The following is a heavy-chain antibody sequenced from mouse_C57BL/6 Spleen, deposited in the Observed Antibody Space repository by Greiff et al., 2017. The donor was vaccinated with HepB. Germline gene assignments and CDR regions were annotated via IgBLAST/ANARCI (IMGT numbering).Heavy chain of an antibody. CDR2: ISGGGGNT. D-gene: IGHD2-2*01. CDR3: ARLYGYGYAMDY. V-gene: IGHV5-9*01. CDR1: GFTFSSYT. Sequence: EVKLMESGGGLVKPGGSLKLSCAASGFTFSSYTMSWVRQTPEKRLEWVATISGGGGNTYYPDSVKGRFTISRDNAKNTLYLQMSSLRSEDTALYYCARLYGYGYAMDYWGQGTSVTVSS. J-gene: IGHJ4*01.